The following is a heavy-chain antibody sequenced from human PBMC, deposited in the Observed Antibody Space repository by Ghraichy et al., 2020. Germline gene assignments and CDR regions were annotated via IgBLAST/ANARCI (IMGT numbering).Heavy chain of an antibody. J-gene: IGHJ5*02. Sequence: SETLSLTCTVSGCSIRSCGYSWTWIRQPPGKGLEWIGYMYQAGSDYYNPSLNNRATISLDRSNNHFSLTLRSVTAADTAVYYCAREKGFRVGEFAPSGQGHLATGSS. V-gene: IGHV4-30-2*01. D-gene: IGHD3-16*01. CDR3: AREKGFRVGEFAP. CDR1: GCSIRSCGYS. CDR2: MYQAGSD.